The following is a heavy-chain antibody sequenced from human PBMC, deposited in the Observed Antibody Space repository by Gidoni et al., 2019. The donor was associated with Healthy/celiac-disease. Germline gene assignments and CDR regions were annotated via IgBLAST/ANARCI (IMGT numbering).Heavy chain of an antibody. V-gene: IGHV4-59*08. CDR2: SYYSGST. D-gene: IGHD4-17*01. J-gene: IGHJ5*02. Sequence: QAQQQESGPGLVTPSETLSVTCTVSGGSISSYYWSWIRQPPGKGLQWIGYSYYSGSTNYDPSLKRRVTISVYTSKHQFSLKLSSVTAADTAVYYSARHDYGDPHNWFDPWGQGTLVTVSS. CDR1: GGSISSYY. CDR3: ARHDYGDPHNWFDP.